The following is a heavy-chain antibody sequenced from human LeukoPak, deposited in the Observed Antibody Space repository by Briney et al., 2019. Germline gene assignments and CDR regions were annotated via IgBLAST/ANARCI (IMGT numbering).Heavy chain of an antibody. D-gene: IGHD2-21*02. CDR1: GITFSDYY. Sequence: GGSLRLSCAASGITFSDYYMSWIRQAPGKGLEWVSYISSSGSTIYYADSVKGRFTISRDNAKNSLYLQMNSLRAEDTAVYYCARGAYCGGDCYRPYYYYGMDVWGQGTTVTVSS. CDR2: ISSSGSTI. CDR3: ARGAYCGGDCYRPYYYYGMDV. J-gene: IGHJ6*02. V-gene: IGHV3-11*01.